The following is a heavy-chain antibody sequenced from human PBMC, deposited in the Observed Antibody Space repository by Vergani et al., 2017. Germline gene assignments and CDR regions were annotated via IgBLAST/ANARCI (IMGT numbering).Heavy chain of an antibody. CDR3: ARPHGEILPPDPRRLDY. D-gene: IGHD1-14*01. Sequence: QVQLVESGGGVVQPGGSLRLSCAASGFTFSSYGMHWVRQAPGKGLEWVAFIRYDGSNKYYADSVKGRFTISRDNSKNTLYLQMNSLRAEDTAVYYCARPHGEILPPDPRRLDYWGQGALVTVSS. J-gene: IGHJ4*02. V-gene: IGHV3-30*02. CDR1: GFTFSSYG. CDR2: IRYDGSNK.